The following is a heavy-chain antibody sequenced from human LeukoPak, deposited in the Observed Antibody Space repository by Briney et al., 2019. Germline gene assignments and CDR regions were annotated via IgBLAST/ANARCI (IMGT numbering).Heavy chain of an antibody. D-gene: IGHD1-7*01. CDR1: GYSISSGYD. CDR2: VYHSGST. CDR3: ARRLRRPTTGIDY. J-gene: IGHJ4*02. Sequence: PSETLSLTCGVSGYSISSGYDWGWIRQTPGRGLDWIGSVYHSGSTSYNPALKSRVTISLDTSKNQFSLKLNSVTATDTAIYFCARRLRRPTTGIDYWGQGTLVTVSS. V-gene: IGHV4-38-2*01.